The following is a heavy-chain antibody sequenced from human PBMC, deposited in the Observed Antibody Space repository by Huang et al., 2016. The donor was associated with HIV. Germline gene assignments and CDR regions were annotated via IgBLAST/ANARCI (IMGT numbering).Heavy chain of an antibody. V-gene: IGHV3-30*18. CDR2: ISYDVRSQ. D-gene: IGHD2-15*01. CDR3: AKESRWFSDFDH. Sequence: QVHLVESGGGVVQPGGSLRLSCAASGFKLSGFGMHWVRQAPGKGLELVAVISYDVRSQFYTDSVKGRFTISRDNSDNTLSLQMKGLRPDDTAVYYCAKESRWFSDFDHWGQGVLVSVSS. CDR1: GFKLSGFG. J-gene: IGHJ4*02.